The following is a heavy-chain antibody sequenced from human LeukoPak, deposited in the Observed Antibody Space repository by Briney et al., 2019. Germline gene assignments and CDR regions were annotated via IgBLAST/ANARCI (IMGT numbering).Heavy chain of an antibody. CDR2: IYTSGST. V-gene: IGHV4-4*07. D-gene: IGHD3-3*01. Sequence: SETLSLTCTVSGGSISSYYWSWIRQPAGKGLEWIGRIYTSGSTNYNPSLKSRVTMSVDTSKNQFSLKLGSVTAADTAVYYCARVGRITIFGVVPDAFDIWGQGTMVTVSS. J-gene: IGHJ3*02. CDR1: GGSISSYY. CDR3: ARVGRITIFGVVPDAFDI.